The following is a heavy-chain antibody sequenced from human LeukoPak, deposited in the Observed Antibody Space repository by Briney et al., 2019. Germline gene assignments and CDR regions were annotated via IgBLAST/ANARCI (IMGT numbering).Heavy chain of an antibody. CDR3: ARVNSNYVYYYYYLDV. J-gene: IGHJ6*03. CDR1: GFTFSSYT. CDR2: VSSSSSYI. D-gene: IGHD4-11*01. V-gene: IGHV3-21*01. Sequence: GGSLRLSCAASGFTFSSYTMNWVRQAPGKGLEWVSSVSSSSSYIHYADSVKGRFTISRDNAKNSLYLQMNSLRADDTAVYYCARVNSNYVYYYYYLDVWGKGTTVTVSS.